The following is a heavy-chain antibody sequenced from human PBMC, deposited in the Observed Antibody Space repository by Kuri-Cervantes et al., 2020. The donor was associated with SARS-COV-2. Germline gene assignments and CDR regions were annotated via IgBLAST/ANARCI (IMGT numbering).Heavy chain of an antibody. D-gene: IGHD2-8*02. CDR2: TYYRSKWLN. J-gene: IGHJ4*02. CDR1: GDSVSGNSVA. Sequence: LRLSCAISGDSVSGNSVAWNWIRQSPSRGLEWKGRTYYRSKWLNDYAKSVKSRITINPDTSKKQFSLQLNSVTPEDTAVYYCAREQTGETRAFDYWGQGTLVTVSS. CDR3: AREQTGETRAFDY. V-gene: IGHV6-1*01.